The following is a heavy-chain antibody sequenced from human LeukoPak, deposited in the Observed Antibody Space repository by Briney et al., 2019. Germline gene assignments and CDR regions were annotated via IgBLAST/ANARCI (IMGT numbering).Heavy chain of an antibody. D-gene: IGHD6-19*01. Sequence: SETLSLTCVVYGGSFSGYYWSWIRQPPGKGLEWIGEINHSGSTNYNPSLKSRVTISVDTSKNQFSLKLSSVTAADTAVYYCARAWLVLFDYWGQGTLVTVSS. CDR1: GGSFSGYY. CDR2: INHSGST. CDR3: ARAWLVLFDY. J-gene: IGHJ4*02. V-gene: IGHV4-34*01.